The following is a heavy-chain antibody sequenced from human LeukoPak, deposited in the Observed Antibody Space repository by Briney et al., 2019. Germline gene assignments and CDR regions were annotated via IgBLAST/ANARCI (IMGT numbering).Heavy chain of an antibody. J-gene: IGHJ5*02. V-gene: IGHV3-23*01. Sequence: GGSLRLSCAASGFTFSSYAMSWVRQAPGKGLEWVSAISGSGGSTYYADSVKDRFTISRDNSKNTLYLQMNSLRAEDTAVYYCAKENYYDSSGYYVNWFDPWGQGTLVTVSS. CDR2: ISGSGGST. CDR1: GFTFSSYA. CDR3: AKENYYDSSGYYVNWFDP. D-gene: IGHD3-22*01.